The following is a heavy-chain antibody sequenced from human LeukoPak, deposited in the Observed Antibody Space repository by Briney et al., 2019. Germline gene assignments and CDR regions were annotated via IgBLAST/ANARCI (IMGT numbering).Heavy chain of an antibody. D-gene: IGHD3-3*01. CDR3: ARFWSGFLPDY. CDR2: ISDYNGNT. J-gene: IGHJ4*02. Sequence: ASVKVSCKASGYTLTNYGISWVRQAPGQGLEWMGRISDYNGNTNYAQKLQGRVTVTTDTSTSTAYMELRSLRSDDTAVYYCARFWSGFLPDYWGQGTLVTVSS. CDR1: GYTLTNYG. V-gene: IGHV1-18*01.